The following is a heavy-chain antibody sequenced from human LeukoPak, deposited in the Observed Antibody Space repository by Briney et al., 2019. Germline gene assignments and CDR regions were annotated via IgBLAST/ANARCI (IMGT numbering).Heavy chain of an antibody. CDR3: ARQGGDTSASSWHTFDK. J-gene: IGHJ4*02. D-gene: IGHD6-13*01. CDR2: INPGDSNI. V-gene: IGHV5-51*01. CDR1: GYTFTSHW. Sequence: GESLKISCKGSGYTFTSHWIGWVRQMSGKGLELMGIINPGDSNIRYSPSFQGQVTISVDKSISTAYLQWSSLRASDTAMYFCARQGGDTSASSWHTFDKWGQGTLVTVYS.